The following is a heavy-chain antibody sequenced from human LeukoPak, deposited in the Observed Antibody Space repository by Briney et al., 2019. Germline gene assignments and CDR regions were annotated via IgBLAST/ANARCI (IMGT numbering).Heavy chain of an antibody. J-gene: IGHJ4*02. V-gene: IGHV3-7*01. CDR1: GFTFSGYW. CDR2: IKQDGSEK. D-gene: IGHD6-19*01. Sequence: QPGGSLRLSCAASGFTFSGYWMNWVRQAPGKGLEWVANIKQDGSEKKYVDSVKGRFTISRDNAKNSLYLEMNSLRAEDTAVYYCAYHSGWYSAVFDSWGQGTLVTVSS. CDR3: AYHSGWYSAVFDS.